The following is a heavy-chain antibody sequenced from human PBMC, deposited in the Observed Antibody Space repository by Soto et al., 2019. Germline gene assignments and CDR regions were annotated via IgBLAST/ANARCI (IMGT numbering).Heavy chain of an antibody. CDR2: IKQDGSEK. CDR1: GFTFSSYW. V-gene: IGHV3-7*01. Sequence: GGSLRLSCAASGFTFSSYWMSWVRQAPGKGLEWVANIKQDGSEKYYVDSVKGRFTISRDNAKNSLYLQMNSLRAEDTAVYYCATNYDFWSGYYPYYFDYWGQGTLVTVS. J-gene: IGHJ4*02. D-gene: IGHD3-3*01. CDR3: ATNYDFWSGYYPYYFDY.